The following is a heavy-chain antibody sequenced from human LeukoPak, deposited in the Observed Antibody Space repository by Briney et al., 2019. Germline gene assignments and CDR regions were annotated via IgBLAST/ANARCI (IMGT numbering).Heavy chain of an antibody. CDR3: ARGGRFYAGDY. J-gene: IGHJ4*02. D-gene: IGHD4-23*01. Sequence: PSETLSLTCAVYGGSFSGYYWSWIRQPPGKGLEWIGEINHSGSTNYNPSLKSRVTISVDTSKNQFSLKLSSVTAADTAVYYCARGGRFYAGDYWGQGTLVTVSS. CDR2: INHSGST. V-gene: IGHV4-34*01. CDR1: GGSFSGYY.